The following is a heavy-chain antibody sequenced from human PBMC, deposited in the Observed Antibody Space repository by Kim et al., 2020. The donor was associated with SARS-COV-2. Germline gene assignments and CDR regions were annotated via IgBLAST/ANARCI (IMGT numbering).Heavy chain of an antibody. CDR2: IYYNGNT. Sequence: SETLSLTCSVSGYSISSVTRGFYWSWIRQAPGKGLEWIASIYYNGNTFYNPSLKSRVTISMDTSTNQFSLRLNSITAADTAQYSCARAPTYSGYDWLAFDLWGQGTMVTVSS. V-gene: IGHV4-38-2*02. CDR3: ARAPTYSGYDWLAFDL. J-gene: IGHJ3*01. CDR1: GYSISSVTRGFY. D-gene: IGHD5-12*01.